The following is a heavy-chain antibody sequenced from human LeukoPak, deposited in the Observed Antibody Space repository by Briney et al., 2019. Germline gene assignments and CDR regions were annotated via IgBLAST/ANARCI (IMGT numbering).Heavy chain of an antibody. CDR3: ARRRGYSYGLLDDAFDI. Sequence: SETLSLTCPSYGGSISNNNYYWGWIRQSPGKRLEWIGSMYYSGSIYYNPSLKGRVTISLDTSENLLSLKVRSVTAADTAVYYCARRRGYSYGLLDDAFDIWGQGTMVTVSS. CDR1: GGSISNNNYY. V-gene: IGHV4-39*01. D-gene: IGHD5-18*01. J-gene: IGHJ3*02. CDR2: MYYSGSI.